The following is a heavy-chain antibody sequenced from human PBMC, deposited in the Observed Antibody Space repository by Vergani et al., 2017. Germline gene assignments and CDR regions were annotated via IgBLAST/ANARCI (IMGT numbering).Heavy chain of an antibody. CDR1: GFTFSSYA. J-gene: IGHJ4*02. CDR2: ISGSGGRT. V-gene: IGHV3-23*01. CDR3: AKPNPYSSSWYYFDY. Sequence: EVQLLESGGGLVQPGGYLRLSCAASGFTFSSYAMSWVRQGPGKGLGWVSAISGSGGRTYYADSVKGRFTISRDNSKNTLYLQMNSLVAEDTAVYYCAKPNPYSSSWYYFDYWGQGTLVTVSS. D-gene: IGHD6-13*01.